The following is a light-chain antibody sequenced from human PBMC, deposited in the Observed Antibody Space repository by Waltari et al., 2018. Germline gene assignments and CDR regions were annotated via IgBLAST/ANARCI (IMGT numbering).Light chain of an antibody. J-gene: IGLJ3*02. CDR3: QSYDISLSGSV. Sequence: QSVLTQSPSVSGAPGQRVTISCTGSSSNIGAGSDVQRYQQLPGTAPKLLIYGNNSRPSGVPDRFSGSKSGTSASLAITGLQAEDEADYYCQSYDISLSGSVFGGGTKLTVL. CDR2: GNN. V-gene: IGLV1-40*01. CDR1: SSNIGAGSD.